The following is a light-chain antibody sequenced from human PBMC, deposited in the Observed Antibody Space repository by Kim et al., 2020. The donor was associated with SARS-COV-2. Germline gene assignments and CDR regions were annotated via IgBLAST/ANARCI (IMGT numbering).Light chain of an antibody. Sequence: EIVLTQSPGTLSLSPGERAALSCRTSQSVSSTYLAWYQQKPGQAPRLLIYGASNRASGIPDRFSGSGSGTDFTLTISRLEPEDFAVYFCQQYGTSPYTFGQGTKLE. CDR3: QQYGTSPYT. J-gene: IGKJ2*01. CDR1: QSVSSTY. V-gene: IGKV3-20*01. CDR2: GAS.